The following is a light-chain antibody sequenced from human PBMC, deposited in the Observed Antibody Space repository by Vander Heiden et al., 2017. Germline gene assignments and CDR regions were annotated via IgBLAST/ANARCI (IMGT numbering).Light chain of an antibody. CDR3: CSYAGNYTYV. V-gene: IGLV2-11*01. CDR1: SSNVGRYDV. CDR2: DVT. Sequence: QSALTQPRSVSGPPGQSVHISCTGTSSNVGRYDVVSWYQQHPGKAPKVIIYDVTRRPSGVPHRFSGSKSGNTASLTISGLQAEDEADYCCCSYAGNYTYVFGPGTTVTVL. J-gene: IGLJ1*01.